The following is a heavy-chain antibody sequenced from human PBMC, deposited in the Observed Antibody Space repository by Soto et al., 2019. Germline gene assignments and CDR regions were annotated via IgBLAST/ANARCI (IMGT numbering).Heavy chain of an antibody. J-gene: IGHJ4*02. D-gene: IGHD3-22*01. V-gene: IGHV3-30*18. CDR3: AKDNNRPLYYYDSSGQYPSDY. Sequence: GGSLRLSCAASGFTFSSYGMHWVRQAPGKGLEWVAVISYDGSNKYYADSVKGRFTISRDNSKNTLYLQMNSLRAEDTAVYYCAKDNNRPLYYYDSSGQYPSDYWGQGTLVTVSS. CDR1: GFTFSSYG. CDR2: ISYDGSNK.